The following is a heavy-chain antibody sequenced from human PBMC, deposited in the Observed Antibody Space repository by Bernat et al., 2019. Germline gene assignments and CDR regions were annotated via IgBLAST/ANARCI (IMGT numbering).Heavy chain of an antibody. D-gene: IGHD6-13*01. CDR2: IKEDGSAM. CDR3: ARDLRIASAEER. CDR1: GFTFSQYW. V-gene: IGHV3-7*03. Sequence: EVQLVESGGGLVQPGGSLRLSCAASGFTFSQYWMSWVRQAPGKGLEWVANIKEDGSAMQYVDSVKGRFTISRDNANNLLYLQMNSLRVDDTAVYYWARDLRIASAEERWGQGTLVSVAS. J-gene: IGHJ4*02.